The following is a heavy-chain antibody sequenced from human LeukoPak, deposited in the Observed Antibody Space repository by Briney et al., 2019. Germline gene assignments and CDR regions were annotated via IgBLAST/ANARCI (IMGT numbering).Heavy chain of an antibody. V-gene: IGHV3-9*01. CDR3: AKDSKSIGSGWYVY. CDR2: ISWNSGSI. Sequence: PGGSLRLSCAASGFTFDDYAMHWVRQAPGKGLEWVSGISWNSGSIGYADSVKGRFTISRDNAKNSLYLQMNSLRAEDTALYYCAKDSKSIGSGWYVYWGQGTLVTVSS. CDR1: GFTFDDYA. D-gene: IGHD6-19*01. J-gene: IGHJ4*02.